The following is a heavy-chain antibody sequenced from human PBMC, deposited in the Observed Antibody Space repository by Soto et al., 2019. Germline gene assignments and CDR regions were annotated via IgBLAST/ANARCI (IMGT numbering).Heavy chain of an antibody. CDR2: IRSRGGGGTA. V-gene: IGHV3-15*01. CDR1: GLPFGDAW. J-gene: IGHJ3*01. CDR3: TIVRPWTGVGVIAT. D-gene: IGHD2-21*01. Sequence: LVESGGGLVNPGGSLRLSCVASGLPFGDAWMTWVRQAPGKGPEWVGLIRSRGGGGTADYAVPVKGRFILSRDDSKNTVYLQMNSLKTEDTAVFYCTIVRPWTGVGVIATWGQGTVVTVSS.